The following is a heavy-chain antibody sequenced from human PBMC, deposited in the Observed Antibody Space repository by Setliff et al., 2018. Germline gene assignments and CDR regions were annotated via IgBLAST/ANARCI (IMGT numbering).Heavy chain of an antibody. CDR1: GYTFTGYY. CDR3: ARAPYGSSWYGYYYYYMDV. V-gene: IGHV1-2*04. CDR2: INPNSGGT. Sequence: ASVKVSCKASGYTFTGYYMHWVRQAPGQGLEWMGWINPNSGGTNYAQKFQGWVTMTRDTSISTAYMELSRLRSDDTAVYCCARAPYGSSWYGYYYYYMDVWGKGTTVTVSS. J-gene: IGHJ6*03. D-gene: IGHD6-13*01.